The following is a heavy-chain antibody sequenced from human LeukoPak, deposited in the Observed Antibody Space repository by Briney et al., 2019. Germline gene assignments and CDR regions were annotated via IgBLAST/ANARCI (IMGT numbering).Heavy chain of an antibody. D-gene: IGHD2-21*02. V-gene: IGHV3-30*04. CDR1: GFTFNSYA. J-gene: IGHJ1*01. CDR3: AKGGGDGPSEYFQH. CDR2: ISYDGSNK. Sequence: PGGSLRLSCAASGFTFNSYAIHWVRQAPGKGLEWVAVISYDGSNKYYADSVKGRFTISRDNSKNTLYLQMNSLRTEDTALYYCAKGGGDGPSEYFQHWGQGTLVTVSS.